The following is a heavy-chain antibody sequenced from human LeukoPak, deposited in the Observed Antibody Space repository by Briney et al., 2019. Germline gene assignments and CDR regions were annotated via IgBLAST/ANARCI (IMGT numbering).Heavy chain of an antibody. V-gene: IGHV3-48*01. CDR1: GFTFSSYS. Sequence: GGSLRLSCAASGFTFSSYSMNWVRQAPGKGLEWVSYISSSSTIYYADSVKGRFTISRDNAKNSLYLQMNSLRAEDTAVYYCARDIEAVGLFLDYWGQGTLVTVSS. J-gene: IGHJ4*02. D-gene: IGHD6-13*01. CDR2: ISSSSTI. CDR3: ARDIEAVGLFLDY.